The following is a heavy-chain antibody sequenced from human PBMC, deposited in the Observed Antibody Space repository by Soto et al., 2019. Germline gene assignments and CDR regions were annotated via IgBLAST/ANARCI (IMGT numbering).Heavy chain of an antibody. Sequence: PGGSLRLACAASGLPSSSYAMHWVRQAQGKDLEWVAVISYDGSNKYYADSVKGRFTISRDNSKNTLYLQMNSLRAEDTAVYYCARDKRYCSSTSCVYYYYYYGMDVWGQGTTVT. CDR2: ISYDGSNK. CDR1: GLPSSSYA. J-gene: IGHJ6*02. D-gene: IGHD2-2*01. V-gene: IGHV3-30-3*01. CDR3: ARDKRYCSSTSCVYYYYYYGMDV.